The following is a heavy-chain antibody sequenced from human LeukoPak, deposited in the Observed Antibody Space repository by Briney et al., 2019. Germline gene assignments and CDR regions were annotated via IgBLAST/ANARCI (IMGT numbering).Heavy chain of an antibody. CDR3: ARGGGNYYYYYYMDV. D-gene: IGHD3-16*01. J-gene: IGHJ6*03. V-gene: IGHV4-30-4*08. CDR1: GGSISSGDYY. CDR2: IYYSGST. Sequence: SETLPLTCTVSGGSISSGDYYWSWIRQPPGKGLEWIGYIYYSGSTYYNPSLKSRVTISVDTSKNQFSLKLSSVTAADTAVYYCARGGGNYYYYYYMDVWGKGTTVTVSS.